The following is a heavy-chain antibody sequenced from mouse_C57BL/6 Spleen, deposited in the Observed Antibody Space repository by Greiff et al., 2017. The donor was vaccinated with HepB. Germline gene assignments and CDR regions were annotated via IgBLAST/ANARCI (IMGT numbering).Heavy chain of an antibody. J-gene: IGHJ1*03. CDR3: ARSGSSYEVWYFDV. D-gene: IGHD1-1*01. CDR2: SYPGDGDT. V-gene: IGHV1-82*01. Sequence: VKLMESGPELVKPGASVKISCKASGYAFSSSWMNWVKQRPGKGLEWIGRSYPGDGDTNYNGKFKGKATLTADKSSSTAYMQLSSLTSEDSAVYFCARSGSSYEVWYFDVWGTGTTVTVSS. CDR1: GYAFSSSW.